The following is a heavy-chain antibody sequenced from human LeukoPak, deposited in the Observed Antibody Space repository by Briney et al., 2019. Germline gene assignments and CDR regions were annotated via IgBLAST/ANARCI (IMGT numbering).Heavy chain of an antibody. CDR1: GYSFSSYW. Sequence: GESLNISCKGSGYSFSSYWIGWVRQLPGKGLEWMGIIYPGDSDTRYSPSFQGQVTISADKSISTAYLQWTSLKASDTAMYYCARRRGSSFEDYWGQGTLVTVSS. CDR2: IYPGDSDT. V-gene: IGHV5-51*01. D-gene: IGHD6-13*01. J-gene: IGHJ4*02. CDR3: ARRRGSSFEDY.